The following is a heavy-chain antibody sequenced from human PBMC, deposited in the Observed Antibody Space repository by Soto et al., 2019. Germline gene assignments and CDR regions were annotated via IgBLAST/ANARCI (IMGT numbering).Heavy chain of an antibody. V-gene: IGHV1-46*01. Sequence: QVQLVQSGGEVKKPGASVKVSCKASGYTFTRYYIHWVRQAPGQGPEWMGRINPDGGRTTYAQNCNGRVTMTRDTSASTVYMELSSLKFEDTAMYYCARGAYSSSSFPPFDPWGQGTLVTVSS. J-gene: IGHJ5*02. CDR3: ARGAYSSSSFPPFDP. D-gene: IGHD6-6*01. CDR2: INPDGGRT. CDR1: GYTFTRYY.